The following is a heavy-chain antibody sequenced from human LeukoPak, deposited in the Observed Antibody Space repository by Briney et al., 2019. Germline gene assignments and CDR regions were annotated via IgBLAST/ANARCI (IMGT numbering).Heavy chain of an antibody. CDR1: GFTFSSYW. CDR3: ARGLSGYASSLGY. J-gene: IGHJ4*02. CDR2: INSDGSST. V-gene: IGHV3-74*01. Sequence: GGTLRLSCAASGFTFSSYWMHWVRQAPGKGLVWVSRINSDGSSTSYADSVRGRFSISRDNAKNTLYLQMSSLRAEDTAVYYCARGLSGYASSLGYWGQGTLVTVSA. D-gene: IGHD6-6*01.